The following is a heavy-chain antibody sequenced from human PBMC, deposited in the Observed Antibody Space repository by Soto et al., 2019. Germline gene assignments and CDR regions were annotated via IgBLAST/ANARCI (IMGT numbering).Heavy chain of an antibody. CDR2: IYYSGST. Sequence: QLQLQESGPGLVKPSETLSLTCTVSGGSISSSSYYWGWIRQPPGKGLEWIGSIYYSGSTYYNPSLKSRVTISVDTSKNQFSLKLSSVTAADTAVYYCARLSGSGSYYYYYYMDVWGKGTTVTVSS. D-gene: IGHD3-10*01. J-gene: IGHJ6*03. V-gene: IGHV4-39*01. CDR1: GGSISSSSYY. CDR3: ARLSGSGSYYYYYYMDV.